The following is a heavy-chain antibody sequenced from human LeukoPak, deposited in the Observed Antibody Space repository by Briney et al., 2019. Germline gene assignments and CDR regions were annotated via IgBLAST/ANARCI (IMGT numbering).Heavy chain of an antibody. CDR2: ISAYNGNT. CDR1: GYTFTSYG. D-gene: IGHD2-15*01. CDR3: ARTSCSGGSCHTNDY. Sequence: GASVKVSCKASGYTFTSYGISWVRQAPGQGLEWMGWISAYNGNTNYAQKLQGRVTMTTDTSTSTAYMELRSLRSDDTAVYYCARTSCSGGSCHTNDYWGQGTLVTVSS. J-gene: IGHJ4*02. V-gene: IGHV1-18*01.